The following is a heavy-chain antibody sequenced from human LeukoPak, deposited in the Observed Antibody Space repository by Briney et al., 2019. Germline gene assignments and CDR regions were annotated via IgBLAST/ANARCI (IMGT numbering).Heavy chain of an antibody. V-gene: IGHV4-34*01. Sequence: SETLSLACTVSGGSISSYHWSWIRQPPGKGLEWIGEINHSGSTNYNPSLKSRVTISVDTSKNQFSLKLSSVTAADTAAYYCARSGGGIAENWFDPWGQGTLVTVSS. CDR2: INHSGST. J-gene: IGHJ5*02. CDR1: GGSISSYH. CDR3: ARSGGGIAENWFDP. D-gene: IGHD6-13*01.